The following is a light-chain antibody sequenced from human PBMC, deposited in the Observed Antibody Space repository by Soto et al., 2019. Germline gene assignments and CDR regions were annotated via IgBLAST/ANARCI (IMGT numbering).Light chain of an antibody. Sequence: EIVMTQSPTILSVAPGERATLSCRASQSVSSSYLAWYQQKPGQAPRLLIYDASNRATGIPDRFSGGGSGTDFTLTISSLEPEDFAVYYCQQRSNLPPTFGQGTKVDIK. CDR1: QSVSSSY. J-gene: IGKJ1*01. CDR3: QQRSNLPPT. CDR2: DAS. V-gene: IGKV3D-20*02.